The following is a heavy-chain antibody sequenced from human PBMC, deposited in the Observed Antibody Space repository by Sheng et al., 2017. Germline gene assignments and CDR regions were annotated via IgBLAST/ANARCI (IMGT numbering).Heavy chain of an antibody. V-gene: IGHV3-23*04. D-gene: IGHD3-10*01. Sequence: EVQLVESGGGLVQPGESLRLSCAASGFTFSTYAMSWVRQAPGKGLEWVSSISGSGTGTFYADSVKGRFTISRDNSKNTLYLQMNSLRAEDTAVYFCARDSTYFGSGNYYKDWGQGTLVTVSS. CDR2: ISGSGTGT. J-gene: IGHJ4*02. CDR3: ARDSTYFGSGNYYKD. CDR1: GFTFSTYA.